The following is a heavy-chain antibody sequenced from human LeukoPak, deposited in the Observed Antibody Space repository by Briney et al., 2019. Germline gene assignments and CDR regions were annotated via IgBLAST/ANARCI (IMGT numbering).Heavy chain of an antibody. CDR1: GGSISSYY. V-gene: IGHV4-59*12. CDR2: IYYSGST. J-gene: IGHJ4*02. CDR3: ARGETPGSFFDY. D-gene: IGHD3-10*01. Sequence: SETLSLTCTVSGGSISSYYWSWIRQPPGKGLEWIGYIYYSGSTNYNPSLKSRVTISVDTSKNQFSLKLSSVTAADTAVYYCARGETPGSFFDYWGQGTLVTVSS.